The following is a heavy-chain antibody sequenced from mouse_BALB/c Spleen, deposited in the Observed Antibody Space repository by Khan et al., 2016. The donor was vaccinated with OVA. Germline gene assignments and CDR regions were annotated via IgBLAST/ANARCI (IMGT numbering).Heavy chain of an antibody. CDR3: TRTTRIKN. V-gene: IGHV3-2*02. J-gene: IGHJ2*01. CDR2: ISYSGST. CDR1: GYSITSGYG. Sequence: QLQESGPGLVKPSQSLSLTCTVTGYSITSGYGWNCIRQFPGNKLECMGYISYSGSTNYNPSLKSRISITRDTSKNQFFLQLNSVTTEDTATYYWTRTTRIKNWGQGTTLTVSS. D-gene: IGHD2-12*01.